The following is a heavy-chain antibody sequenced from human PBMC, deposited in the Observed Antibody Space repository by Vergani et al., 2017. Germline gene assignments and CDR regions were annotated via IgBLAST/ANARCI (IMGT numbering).Heavy chain of an antibody. J-gene: IGHJ6*03. D-gene: IGHD2-21*01. V-gene: IGHV4-61*02. CDR3: ARXSHCINCYSEGPNGPGYYYMDV. CDR1: GASVSRGTYY. Sequence: QVQLQESGPGLLKPSQTLSLTCTVSGASVSRGTYYWTWIRQPAGKKLEWIVRMYTSGHTIYNPSLESRVTMSVDTSKNQFSLQLSSVTAADTAVYYCARXSHCINCYSEGPNGPGYYYMDVWVKGTTVTVSS. CDR2: MYTSGHT.